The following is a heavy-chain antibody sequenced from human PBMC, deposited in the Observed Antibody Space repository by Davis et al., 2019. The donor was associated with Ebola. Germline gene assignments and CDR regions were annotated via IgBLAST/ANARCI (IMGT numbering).Heavy chain of an antibody. J-gene: IGHJ4*02. Sequence: PSETLSLTCTVSGGSISSYYWSWIRQPAGKGLEWIGRIYTSGSTNYNPSPTSRVTMSVDTSKNQFSLKLSPVTAADTAVYYCARFATAAGFDYWGQGTLVTVSS. CDR1: GGSISSYY. CDR2: IYTSGST. CDR3: ARFATAAGFDY. D-gene: IGHD6-13*01. V-gene: IGHV4-4*07.